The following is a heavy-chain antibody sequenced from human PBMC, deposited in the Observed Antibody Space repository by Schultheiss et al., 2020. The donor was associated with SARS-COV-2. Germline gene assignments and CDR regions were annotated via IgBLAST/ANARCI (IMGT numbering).Heavy chain of an antibody. J-gene: IGHJ6*02. CDR1: GLRFDDYA. Sequence: SLKISCAASGLRFDDYAMHWVRQAPGKGLEWVSGLSWNSAKTVYADSVKGRFTISRDNGKNSLYLQMNSLRAEDTAVYYCAKGNGDYSSKIYYYYYGMDVWGQGTTVTVSS. D-gene: IGHD4-17*01. V-gene: IGHV3-9*01. CDR2: LSWNSAKT. CDR3: AKGNGDYSSKIYYYYYGMDV.